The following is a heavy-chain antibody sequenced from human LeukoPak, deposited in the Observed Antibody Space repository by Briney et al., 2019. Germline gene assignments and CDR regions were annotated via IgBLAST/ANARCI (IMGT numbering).Heavy chain of an antibody. CDR2: IKRSSYGGTT. Sequence: GGAVTLPCVACGFTSTNTWMTWVRQAAGRGLAWVGCIKRSSYGGTTDSAAPMKGRFTISRDDSKNTLYLQMNSLTTEDTAVYFCTAALRWVQSPFNYWGQGTLVTVSS. CDR3: TAALRWVQSPFNY. V-gene: IGHV3-15*01. J-gene: IGHJ4*02. D-gene: IGHD5-24*01. CDR1: GFTSTNTW.